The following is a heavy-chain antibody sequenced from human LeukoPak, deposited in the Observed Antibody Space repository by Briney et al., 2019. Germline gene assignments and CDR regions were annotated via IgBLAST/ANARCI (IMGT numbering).Heavy chain of an antibody. D-gene: IGHD2-15*01. Sequence: GGSLRLSCAASGFTFSSYAMSWVRQAPGKGLEWVSAISGSGGSTYYADSVKGRFTISRDNSKNTLYLQMNSLRAEDTAVYYCAKGSAYCSGGSCYWYYFDYWGQGTLVTVSS. CDR3: AKGSAYCSGGSCYWYYFDY. CDR1: GFTFSSYA. CDR2: ISGSGGST. V-gene: IGHV3-23*01. J-gene: IGHJ4*02.